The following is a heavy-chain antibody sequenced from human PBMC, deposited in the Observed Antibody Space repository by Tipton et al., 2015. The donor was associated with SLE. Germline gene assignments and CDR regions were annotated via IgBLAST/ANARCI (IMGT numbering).Heavy chain of an antibody. V-gene: IGHV4-61*08. CDR2: IYYSGST. D-gene: IGHD6-19*01. CDR1: DYSISSGGYY. J-gene: IGHJ4*02. CDR3: ARGGDIAVAGTIDY. Sequence: LRLSCAVSDYSISSGGYYWSWIRQHPGKGLEWIGYIYYSGSTNYNPSLKSRVTISVDTSKNQFSLKLSSVTAADTAVYYCARGGDIAVAGTIDYWGQGTLVTVSS.